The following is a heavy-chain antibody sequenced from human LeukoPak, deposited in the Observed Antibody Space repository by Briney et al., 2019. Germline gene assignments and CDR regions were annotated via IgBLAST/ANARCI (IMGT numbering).Heavy chain of an antibody. V-gene: IGHV1-3*01. Sequence: GASVKVSCKASGYTFTSSAMHWVRQAPGQRPEWMGWINADNGDTKYSQKFQGRVTITRDTSASTAYMELSSLRSEDTAVYYCARDADTAMVNGMDVWGQGTTVTVSS. D-gene: IGHD5-18*01. CDR2: INADNGDT. CDR3: ARDADTAMVNGMDV. CDR1: GYTFTSSA. J-gene: IGHJ6*02.